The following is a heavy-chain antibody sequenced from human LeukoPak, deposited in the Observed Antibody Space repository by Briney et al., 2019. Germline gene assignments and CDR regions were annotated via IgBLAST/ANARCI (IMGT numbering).Heavy chain of an antibody. CDR1: GDSISTYY. D-gene: IGHD3-10*01. Sequence: SETLSLTCTVSGDSISTYYWSWIRQPPGKGLEWIGYIFYNGNTNYNLSLKSRVTMSMDTSKNQFSLRLNSVTAADTALYFCAREGQSVGPYFDYWGQGILVTVSS. V-gene: IGHV4-59*01. J-gene: IGHJ4*02. CDR2: IFYNGNT. CDR3: AREGQSVGPYFDY.